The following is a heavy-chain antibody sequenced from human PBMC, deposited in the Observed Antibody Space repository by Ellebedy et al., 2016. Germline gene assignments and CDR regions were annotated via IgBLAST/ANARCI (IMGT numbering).Heavy chain of an antibody. Sequence: ASVKVSCKASGYTFRMYGITWVRQAPGQGLEWVGWSSPYNGDTDYAQKFQGRVTMTSDTSTNTVYMELSSLRSEDTAVYYCARRGGLVGPTTAFDIWGQGTMVTVSS. D-gene: IGHD1-26*01. CDR2: SSPYNGDT. V-gene: IGHV1-18*01. CDR3: ARRGGLVGPTTAFDI. CDR1: GYTFRMYG. J-gene: IGHJ3*02.